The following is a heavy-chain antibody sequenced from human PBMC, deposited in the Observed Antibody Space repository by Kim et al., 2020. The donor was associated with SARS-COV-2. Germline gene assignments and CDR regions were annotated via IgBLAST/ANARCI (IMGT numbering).Heavy chain of an antibody. CDR2: GT. D-gene: IGHD6-19*01. Sequence: GTNYAQKFQGRVTMTRDTSISTAYMELSRLRSDDTAVYYCARGAVGAFDIWGQGTMVTVSS. J-gene: IGHJ3*02. V-gene: IGHV1-2*02. CDR3: ARGAVGAFDI.